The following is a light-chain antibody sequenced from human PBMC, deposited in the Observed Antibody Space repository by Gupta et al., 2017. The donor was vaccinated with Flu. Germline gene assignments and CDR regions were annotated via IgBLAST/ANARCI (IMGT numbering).Light chain of an antibody. V-gene: IGKV3-11*01. J-gene: IGKJ1*01. CDR3: QQHSNWPPLT. CDR1: QSANSY. CDR2: DAS. Sequence: GRRSTRSCRAGQSANSYLAWYQQKPGQAPRLLIYDASSRATGIPARFSGSGSGTDFTLTISSREPEDFAVYYCQQHSNWPPLTFGRGTKVEIK.